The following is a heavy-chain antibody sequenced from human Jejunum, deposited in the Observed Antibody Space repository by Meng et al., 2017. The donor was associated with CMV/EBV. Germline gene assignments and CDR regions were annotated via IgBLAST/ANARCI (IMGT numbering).Heavy chain of an antibody. D-gene: IGHD3-10*01. CDR3: ASWFLPSWFDP. V-gene: IGHV1-18*01. J-gene: IGHJ5*02. Sequence: VHLVWSVAEVKKPGAYCKVSCKASGSTFSSLGISWVRQAPGQGLEWMGWISAYNGKTNYAQKFQGRVTMTTDTSTSTAYMEVRSLTSDDTAVYYCASWFLPSWFDPWGQDTLVTVSS. CDR2: ISAYNGKT. CDR1: GSTFSSLG.